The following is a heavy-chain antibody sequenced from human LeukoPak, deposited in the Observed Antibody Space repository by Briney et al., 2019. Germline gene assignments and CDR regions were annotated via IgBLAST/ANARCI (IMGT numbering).Heavy chain of an antibody. Sequence: PSETLSLTCTVSGGSISISSYYWGWIRQPPGKRLEWIGSIYYSGSSYYNPSLKSRVTISVDTSKNQFSLKLRSVTAADTAVYYCARQKWLVHNWFDPWVQGTLVTVSS. D-gene: IGHD6-19*01. CDR3: ARQKWLVHNWFDP. J-gene: IGHJ5*02. CDR1: GGSISISSYY. CDR2: IYYSGSS. V-gene: IGHV4-39*01.